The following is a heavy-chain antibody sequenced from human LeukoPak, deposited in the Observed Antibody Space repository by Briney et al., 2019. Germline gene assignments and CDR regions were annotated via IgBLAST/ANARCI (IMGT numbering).Heavy chain of an antibody. CDR2: IYYSGST. V-gene: IGHV4-39*01. J-gene: IGHJ3*02. CDR3: ARLGIAVAGNRAFDI. D-gene: IGHD6-19*01. CDR1: GGSISSNNYY. Sequence: SETLSLTCTVSGGSISSNNYYWGWLRQPPGTGLEWVGSIYYSGSTYYNPSLKSRVIISVDTSKNQFSLKLSSVTAADTAVYYCARLGIAVAGNRAFDIWGQGTMVTVSS.